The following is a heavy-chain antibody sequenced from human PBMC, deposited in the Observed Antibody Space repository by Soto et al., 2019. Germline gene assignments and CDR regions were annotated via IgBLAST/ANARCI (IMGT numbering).Heavy chain of an antibody. Sequence: GGSLRLSCAGSGFTFSSYWMTWVRQAPGKGLEWVANIKQDGSEKNYVDSLKGRFTISRDNAKNSLYLQLNSLRDEDTAVYYCARAKFVYYGMDVSGLVTTGTGSS. V-gene: IGHV3-7*01. CDR2: IKQDGSEK. J-gene: IGHJ6*02. CDR3: ARAKFVYYGMDV. CDR1: GFTFSSYW. D-gene: IGHD3-16*01.